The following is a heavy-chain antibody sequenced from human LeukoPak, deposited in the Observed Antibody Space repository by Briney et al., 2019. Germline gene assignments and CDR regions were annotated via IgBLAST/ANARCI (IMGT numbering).Heavy chain of an antibody. J-gene: IGHJ4*02. Sequence: ASVKVSCKVSGYTLTELSMHWVRQAPGKGLEWMGGFDPEDGETIYAQKFQGRVTMTEDTSTDTAYMELSSLRSEGTAVYYCATGLAVAGTPHDYWGQGTLVTVSS. V-gene: IGHV1-24*01. CDR1: GYTLTELS. CDR2: FDPEDGET. D-gene: IGHD6-19*01. CDR3: ATGLAVAGTPHDY.